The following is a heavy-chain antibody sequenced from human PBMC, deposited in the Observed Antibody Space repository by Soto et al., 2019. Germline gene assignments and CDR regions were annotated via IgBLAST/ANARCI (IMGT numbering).Heavy chain of an antibody. CDR3: ARNGGDYLDLIGY. J-gene: IGHJ4*01. Sequence: QVQLVQSGAEVKKPGASVKVSCTASGYTFTSYAIHWVRQAPGQRLEWMGWVNAGNGNTKYSQKLQGRVTNTRDTTGRHAHQELNRLRTGNKAVDYCARNGGDYLDLIGYLGQGTLVTVSS. CDR1: GYTFTSYA. V-gene: IGHV1-3*01. D-gene: IGHD3-16*01. CDR2: VNAGNGNT.